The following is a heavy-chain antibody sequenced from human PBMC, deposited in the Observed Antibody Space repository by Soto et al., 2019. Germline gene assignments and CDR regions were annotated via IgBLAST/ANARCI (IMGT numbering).Heavy chain of an antibody. CDR3: AKVLSSNATTYYYSGMDV. Sequence: GVSMILSCAASGFTFSSYAMSGVPQPPGKGLEWVSAISGSGGSTYYADSVKGRFTISRDNSKNTLYLQMNSLRAEATAVYYCAKVLSSNATTYYYSGMDVWGPGTTVTVSS. V-gene: IGHV3-23*01. CDR2: ISGSGGST. CDR1: GFTFSSYA. D-gene: IGHD1-7*01. J-gene: IGHJ6*02.